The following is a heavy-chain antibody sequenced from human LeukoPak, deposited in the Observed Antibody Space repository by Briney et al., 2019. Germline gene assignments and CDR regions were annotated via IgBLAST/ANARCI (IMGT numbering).Heavy chain of an antibody. Sequence: SETLSLTCTVSGGSMYNYYWTWIRQSAGKGLEWIGRTYTSESTYYNPSLKSRVTMSIDTSKNQFSLKLSSVTAADTAIYYCARARAAANTYADYWGQGTLVTVSS. V-gene: IGHV4-4*07. CDR1: GGSMYNYY. CDR3: ARARAAANTYADY. D-gene: IGHD3-16*01. CDR2: TYTSEST. J-gene: IGHJ4*02.